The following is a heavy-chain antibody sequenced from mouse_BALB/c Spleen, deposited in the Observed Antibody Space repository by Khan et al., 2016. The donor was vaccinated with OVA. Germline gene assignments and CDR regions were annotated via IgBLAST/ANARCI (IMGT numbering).Heavy chain of an antibody. CDR2: FYPGSGSI. Sequence: QVQLQQSGAELVKPGASVKLSCRASGYTFTEYIIHWVKQRSGQGLEWIGWFYPGSGSINYNEKFRDKATLTADKSSSTVYMELSRLTSEDSAVYVCARHEDGNDGYYDYAMDYWGQGTSVTVSS. V-gene: IGHV1-62-2*01. D-gene: IGHD2-3*01. J-gene: IGHJ4*01. CDR3: ARHEDGNDGYYDYAMDY. CDR1: GYTFTEYI.